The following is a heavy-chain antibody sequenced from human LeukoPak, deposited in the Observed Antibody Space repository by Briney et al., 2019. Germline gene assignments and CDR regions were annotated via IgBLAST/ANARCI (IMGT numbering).Heavy chain of an antibody. CDR1: GGSFSGYY. V-gene: IGHV4-34*01. CDR3: ARERLRYFVGSGYSGSTYYYYYYGMDV. Sequence: PSESLSLTCAVYGGSFSGYYWSWIRQPPGKGLEWIGEINHSGSTNYNPSLKSRVTISVDTSKNQFSLKLSSVTAADTAVYYCARERLRYFVGSGYSGSTYYYYYYGMDVWGQGTTVTVSS. CDR2: INHSGST. J-gene: IGHJ6*02. D-gene: IGHD3-9*01.